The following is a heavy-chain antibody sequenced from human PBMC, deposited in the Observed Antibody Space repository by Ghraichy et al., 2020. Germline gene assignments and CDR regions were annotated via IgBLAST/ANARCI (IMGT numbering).Heavy chain of an antibody. Sequence: GGSLRLSCAASGFTFSSYSMNWVRQAPGKGLEWVSSISSSSSYIYYADSVKGRFTISRDNAKNSLYLQMNSLRAEDTAVYYCARGLASDSGRYYGWFDPWGKGTLVTVSS. CDR1: GFTFSSYS. V-gene: IGHV3-21*01. CDR3: ARGLASDSGRYYGWFDP. CDR2: ISSSSSYI. J-gene: IGHJ5*02. D-gene: IGHD1-26*01.